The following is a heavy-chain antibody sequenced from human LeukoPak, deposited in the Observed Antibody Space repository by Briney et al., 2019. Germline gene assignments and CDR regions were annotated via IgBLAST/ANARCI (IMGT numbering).Heavy chain of an antibody. CDR2: INPNSGGT. CDR1: GYTFTGYY. J-gene: IGHJ4*02. D-gene: IGHD4-11*01. V-gene: IGHV1-2*02. Sequence: ASVKVSCKASGYTFTGYYMHWVRQAPGQGLEWMGWINPNSGGTNYAQKFQGRVTMTRDTSISTAYMELSRLRADDTAVYYCANIGTTVTTDFDYWLQGTLGTVCS. CDR3: ANIGTTVTTDFDY.